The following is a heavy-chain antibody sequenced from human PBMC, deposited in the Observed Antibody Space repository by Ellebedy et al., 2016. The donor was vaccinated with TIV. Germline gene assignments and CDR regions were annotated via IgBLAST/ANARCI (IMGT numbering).Heavy chain of an antibody. CDR3: ARALSRGWYLFDS. Sequence: SETLSLXCTVSGYSIRGGYYWGWIRQPPGKGLEWMGSMFHSGSTYYNPSLKSRLTISVDTSKNQLSLRLNSVTAADTAVYYCARALSRGWYLFDSWGQGTLVTVSS. CDR1: GYSIRGGYY. CDR2: MFHSGST. V-gene: IGHV4-38-2*02. D-gene: IGHD6-19*01. J-gene: IGHJ4*02.